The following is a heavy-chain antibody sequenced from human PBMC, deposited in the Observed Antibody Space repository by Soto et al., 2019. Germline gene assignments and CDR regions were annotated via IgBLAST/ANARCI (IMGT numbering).Heavy chain of an antibody. CDR3: AGGRSLSSSAPLDV. D-gene: IGHD6-6*01. CDR1: GGTFSSYA. Sequence: ASVKVSCKASGGTFSSYAISWVRQAPGQGLEWMGGIIPIFGTANYAQKFQGRVTITADESTSTAYMELSSLRSEDTAVYYCAGGRSLSSSAPLDVWGQGTTVTVSS. CDR2: IIPIFGTA. V-gene: IGHV1-69*13. J-gene: IGHJ6*02.